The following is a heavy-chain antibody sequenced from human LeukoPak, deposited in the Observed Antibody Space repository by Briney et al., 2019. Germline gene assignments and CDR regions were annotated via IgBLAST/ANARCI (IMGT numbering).Heavy chain of an antibody. J-gene: IGHJ4*02. CDR2: ISGSGGST. D-gene: IGHD6-13*01. V-gene: IGHV3-23*01. Sequence: GGSLTLSCAASGPTFSSYAVSWARHPPREGLEWHSAISGSGGSTYYADSVKGPFTISRDKSKNTLYLQMNSLRAEDTAVYYCARGIYRSSWYFLDYWGQGTLVTVSS. CDR3: ARGIYRSSWYFLDY. CDR1: GPTFSSYA.